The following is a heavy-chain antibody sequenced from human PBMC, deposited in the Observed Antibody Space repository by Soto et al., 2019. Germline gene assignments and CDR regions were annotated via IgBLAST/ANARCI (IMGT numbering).Heavy chain of an antibody. Sequence: KPSETLSLTCAVYGGSFSGYYWSWIRQPPGKGLEWIGEINHSGSTNYNPSLKSRVTISVDTSKNQFSLKLSSVTAADTAVYYCAREDRAYNRGTENWGQGTLVTVS. J-gene: IGHJ4*02. V-gene: IGHV4-34*01. CDR1: GGSFSGYY. CDR2: INHSGST. D-gene: IGHD3-10*01. CDR3: AREDRAYNRGTEN.